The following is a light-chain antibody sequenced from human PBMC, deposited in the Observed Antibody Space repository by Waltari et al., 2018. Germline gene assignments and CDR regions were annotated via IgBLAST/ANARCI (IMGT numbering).Light chain of an antibody. CDR2: GAS. Sequence: EIVMTQSPATLSASPGERATLSCRASQSVSSSLPWYQQKPGRAPRLLIYGASTRATGIPARFSVSGSGTEFTLTINSLQSEDSAVYYCQQYKNWPPMYTFGQGTKLEIK. CDR3: QQYKNWPPMYT. V-gene: IGKV3-15*01. CDR1: QSVSSS. J-gene: IGKJ2*01.